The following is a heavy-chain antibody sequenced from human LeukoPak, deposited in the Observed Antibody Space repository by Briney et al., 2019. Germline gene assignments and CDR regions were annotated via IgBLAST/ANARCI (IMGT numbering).Heavy chain of an antibody. CDR3: ARDGRYNLNYADY. CDR2: INPNSGGT. CDR1: GYTFTGYY. D-gene: IGHD1-20*01. Sequence: GASVKVSCKASGYTFTGYYMHWVRQAPGQGLEWMGWINPNSGGTNYAQKFQGRVTMTRDTSISTAYMELRSLRSDDTAVYYCARDGRYNLNYADYWGQGTLVTVSS. V-gene: IGHV1-2*02. J-gene: IGHJ4*02.